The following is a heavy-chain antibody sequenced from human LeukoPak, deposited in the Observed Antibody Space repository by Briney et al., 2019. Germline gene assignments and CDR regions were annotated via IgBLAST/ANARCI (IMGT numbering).Heavy chain of an antibody. D-gene: IGHD4-17*01. CDR1: GFSVSSNY. J-gene: IGHJ4*02. V-gene: IGHV3-53*01. CDR3: ARGTVTAPDC. Sequence: GGSLRLSCAASGFSVSSNYMTWVRQAPGKGLEWVSIIYSDYSGGSTYYADSVKGRFTISRDNSKNMLYLQMNSLRAEDTAVYSCARGTVTAPDCWGQGTLVTVSS. CDR2: IYSDYSGGST.